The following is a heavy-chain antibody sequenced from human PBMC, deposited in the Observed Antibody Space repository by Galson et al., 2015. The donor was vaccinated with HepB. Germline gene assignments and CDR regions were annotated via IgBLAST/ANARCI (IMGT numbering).Heavy chain of an antibody. CDR2: IYPGDSDT. J-gene: IGHJ4*02. D-gene: IGHD2-2*01. CDR3: ARGRGYCIGTSCYEFDY. V-gene: IGHV5-51*01. Sequence: QSGAEVKKPGESLKMSCKGSGYSFTNSWIGWVRQVPGKGLEWMAIIYPGDSDTRYSPSFQGQVTISADKSISTAYLQWSSLRASDTAMYYCARGRGYCIGTSCYEFDYWGQGTLVTVSS. CDR1: GYSFTNSW.